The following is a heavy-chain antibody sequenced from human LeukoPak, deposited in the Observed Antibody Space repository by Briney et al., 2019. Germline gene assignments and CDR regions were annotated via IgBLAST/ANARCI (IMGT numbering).Heavy chain of an antibody. D-gene: IGHD2-2*01. Sequence: GGSLRLSCAASGLIVSNNYMSWVRQAPGKGLECVSIVYSGGHTYYADSVKGRFTISRDKSKNTLYLQMSSLRAEDTAVYYCARGIRDCSRTTCYQPFDYWGQGALVTVSS. CDR1: GLIVSNNY. J-gene: IGHJ4*02. CDR3: ARGIRDCSRTTCYQPFDY. CDR2: VYSGGHT. V-gene: IGHV3-53*01.